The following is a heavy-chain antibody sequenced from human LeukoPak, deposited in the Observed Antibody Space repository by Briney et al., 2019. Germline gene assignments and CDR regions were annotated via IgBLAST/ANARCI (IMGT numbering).Heavy chain of an antibody. J-gene: IGHJ4*02. CDR3: ARDLGHSSGWFFAY. CDR1: GFTFSSYG. V-gene: IGHV3-33*01. CDR2: IWYDGSNK. D-gene: IGHD6-19*01. Sequence: GGSLRLSCAASGFTFSSYGMHWVRQAPGKGLEWVAVIWYDGSNKYYADSVKGRFTISRDNSKNTLYLQMNSLRAEDTAVYYCARDLGHSSGWFFAYWGQGTLITVSS.